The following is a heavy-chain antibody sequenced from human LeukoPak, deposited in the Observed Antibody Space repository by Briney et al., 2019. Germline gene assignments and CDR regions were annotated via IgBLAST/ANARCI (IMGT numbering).Heavy chain of an antibody. J-gene: IGHJ4*02. V-gene: IGHV1-69*04. CDR2: IIPILGIA. D-gene: IGHD6-19*01. Sequence: ASVKVSCKASGGTFSSYAISWVRQAPGQGLEWMGRIIPILGIANYAQKFQGRVTITADKSTSTAYMELSSLRAEDTAVYYCARDRIAVAGSDYWGQGTLVTVSS. CDR3: ARDRIAVAGSDY. CDR1: GGTFSSYA.